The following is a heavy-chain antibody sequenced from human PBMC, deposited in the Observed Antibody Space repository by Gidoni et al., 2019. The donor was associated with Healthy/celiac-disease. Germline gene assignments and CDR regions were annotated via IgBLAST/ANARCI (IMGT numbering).Heavy chain of an antibody. D-gene: IGHD2-15*01. CDR1: GFTFSSYS. J-gene: IGHJ4*02. V-gene: IGHV3-48*02. Sequence: EVQLVESGGGLVQPGGSLRLSCAASGFTFSSYSMNWVRQAPGKGLEWVSYISSSSSTIYYADSVKGRFTISRDNAKNSLYLQMNSLRDEDTAVYYCARDRCSGGSCYYFDYWGQGTLVTVSS. CDR2: ISSSSSTI. CDR3: ARDRCSGGSCYYFDY.